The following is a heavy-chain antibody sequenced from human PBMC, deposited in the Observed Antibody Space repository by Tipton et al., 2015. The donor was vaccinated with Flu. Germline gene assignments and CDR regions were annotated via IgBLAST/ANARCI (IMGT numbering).Heavy chain of an antibody. D-gene: IGHD3-10*01. CDR1: GGSFSGYY. V-gene: IGHV4-34*01. J-gene: IGHJ5*01. Sequence: TLSLTCAVYGGSFSGYYWSWIRQPPGKGLEYIGEINHRGSTNYNPSLKSRVTISVDTSKNQFSLKLSSVTAADTAVYYCARGSGSGTYMIFDFWGQGTLVTVSS. CDR3: ARGSGSGTYMIFDF. CDR2: INHRGST.